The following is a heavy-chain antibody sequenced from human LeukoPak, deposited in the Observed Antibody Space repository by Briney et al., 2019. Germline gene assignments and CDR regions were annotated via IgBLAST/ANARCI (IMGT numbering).Heavy chain of an antibody. Sequence: GGSLRLSCAASGFTFSSYSMNWVRQAPGKGLEWVSSISSSSSYIYYADSVKGRFTISGDNAKNSLYLQMNSLRAEDTAVYYCASLDDIVVVPAAIREFDPWGQGTLVTVSS. CDR1: GFTFSSYS. CDR2: ISSSSSYI. V-gene: IGHV3-21*01. CDR3: ASLDDIVVVPAAIREFDP. J-gene: IGHJ5*02. D-gene: IGHD2-2*01.